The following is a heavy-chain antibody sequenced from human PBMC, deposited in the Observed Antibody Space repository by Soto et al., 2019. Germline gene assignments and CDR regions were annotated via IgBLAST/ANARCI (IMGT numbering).Heavy chain of an antibody. D-gene: IGHD4-17*01. CDR1: GFTFTSSA. CDR2: IVVGSGNT. J-gene: IGHJ4*02. V-gene: IGHV1-58*01. Sequence: QMQLVQSGPEVKKPGTSVKVSCKASGFTFTSSAVQWVRQARGQRLEWIGWIVVGSGNTNYAQKFQERVTIPRDMSTSTAYMELSSLRSEDTAVYYCAADTTRYGGGDYWGQGTLVTVSS. CDR3: AADTTRYGGGDY.